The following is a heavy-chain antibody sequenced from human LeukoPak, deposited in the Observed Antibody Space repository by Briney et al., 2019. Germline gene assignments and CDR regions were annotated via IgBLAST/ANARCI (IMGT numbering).Heavy chain of an antibody. CDR2: IKQDGSEK. D-gene: IGHD5-18*01. J-gene: IGHJ4*02. CDR1: GFTFSSHW. V-gene: IGHV3-7*01. Sequence: TGGSLRLSCAVSGFTFSSHWMSWVRQAPGKGLEWVANIKQDGSEKYYVDSVKGRFTISRDNAKNSLYLQMNSLRAEDTAVYYCARGSYIYGYVFDYWGQGTLVTVSS. CDR3: ARGSYIYGYVFDY.